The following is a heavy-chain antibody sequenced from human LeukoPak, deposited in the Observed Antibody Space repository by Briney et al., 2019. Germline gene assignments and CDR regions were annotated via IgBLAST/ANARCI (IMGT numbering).Heavy chain of an antibody. CDR2: IKPDGDEK. Sequence: GGSLRLSCAASGFTFSTYCMTWLRQTPGKGLEWVANIKPDGDEKYYVDSVKGRFTISRDNAKNSLYLQMNSLRAEDTAVYYCARRPYYYDSLDYWGLDYWGQGTLVTVSS. J-gene: IGHJ4*02. V-gene: IGHV3-7*01. CDR3: ARRPYYYDSLDYWGLDY. D-gene: IGHD3-22*01. CDR1: GFTFSTYC.